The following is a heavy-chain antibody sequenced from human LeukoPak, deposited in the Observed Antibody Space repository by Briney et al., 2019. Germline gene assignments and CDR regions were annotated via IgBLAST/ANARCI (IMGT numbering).Heavy chain of an antibody. CDR3: ARDGTYDYGDFLFDY. D-gene: IGHD4-17*01. V-gene: IGHV3-23*01. J-gene: IGHJ4*02. CDR2: ISGSGGST. CDR1: GFNYSSYT. Sequence: GGSLRLSCAASGFNYSSYTMSWVRQAPGKGLEWVSAISGSGGSTYYADSVKGRFTISRDNSKNTLYLQMNSLRAEDTAVYYCARDGTYDYGDFLFDYWGQGTLVTVSS.